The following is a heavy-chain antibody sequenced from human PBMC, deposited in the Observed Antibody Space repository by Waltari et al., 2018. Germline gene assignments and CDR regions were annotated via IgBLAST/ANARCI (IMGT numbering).Heavy chain of an antibody. Sequence: VQLLESGGGLVQPGGSLRLSCDASGFTFSTYALSWVRHAPGKGLEWVSVINGGGVNTYYADSVKGRLTISRDNSKNTLYLQMNSLRAEDTAVYYCAKHPTVGNFDYWGQGTLVTVSP. V-gene: IGHV3-23*01. CDR1: GFTFSTYA. D-gene: IGHD4-4*01. CDR3: AKHPTVGNFDY. CDR2: INGGGVNT. J-gene: IGHJ4*02.